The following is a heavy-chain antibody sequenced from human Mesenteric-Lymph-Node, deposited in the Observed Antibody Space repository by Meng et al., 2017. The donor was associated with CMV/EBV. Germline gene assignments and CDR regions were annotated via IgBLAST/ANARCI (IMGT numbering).Heavy chain of an antibody. V-gene: IGHV4-34*01. CDR1: GSFSVYY. Sequence: GSFSVYYWSWIRQPPGKGLEWIGEINHSGSTNYNPSLKSRVTISVDTSKNQFSLKLSSVTAADTAVYYCARFDPPLRNYYYYGMDVWGQGTTVTVSS. CDR3: ARFDPPLRNYYYYGMDV. J-gene: IGHJ6*02. CDR2: INHSGST.